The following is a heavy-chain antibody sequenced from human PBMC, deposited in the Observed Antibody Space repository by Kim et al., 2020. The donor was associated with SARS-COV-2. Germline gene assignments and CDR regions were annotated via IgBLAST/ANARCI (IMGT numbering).Heavy chain of an antibody. V-gene: IGHV3-48*04. J-gene: IGHJ4*02. Sequence: GGSLRLSCAASGFTFSSYSMNWVRQAPGKGLEWVSFISSSSSTVYYADSVKGRFTISRDNAKNSLYLQMNSLRAEDTAVYYCARDLSGSYCDYWGQGTLVTVSS. CDR3: ARDLSGSYCDY. D-gene: IGHD1-26*01. CDR2: ISSSSSTV. CDR1: GFTFSSYS.